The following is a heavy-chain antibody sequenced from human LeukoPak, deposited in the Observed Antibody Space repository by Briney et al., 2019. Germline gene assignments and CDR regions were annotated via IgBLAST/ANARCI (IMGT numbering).Heavy chain of an antibody. J-gene: IGHJ4*02. D-gene: IGHD3-22*01. CDR3: ARDKPPPYYYDSSGIFDY. CDR1: GFTFSSYA. Sequence: PGGSLRLSCAASGFTFSSYAMSWVRQAPGKGLEWVSGISGSGGGTYYADSVKGRFTISRGNSENTLYLQMNSLRAEDTAVYYCARDKPPPYYYDSSGIFDYWGQGTLVTVSS. CDR2: ISGSGGGT. V-gene: IGHV3-23*01.